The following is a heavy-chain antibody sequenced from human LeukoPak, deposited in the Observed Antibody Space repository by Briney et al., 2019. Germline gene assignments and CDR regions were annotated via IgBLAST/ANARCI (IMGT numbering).Heavy chain of an antibody. D-gene: IGHD3-22*01. J-gene: IGHJ5*02. CDR2: IHPNSGDT. Sequence: ASVKVSCKASGYTFTRYDINWVRQATGQGLEWMGWIHPNSGDTGYAQKFQGRVTIIRNTSISTAYMELSSLRSDDTAVYYCARDDYDSSDWWFDPWGQGTLVTVSS. CDR3: ARDDYDSSDWWFDP. V-gene: IGHV1-8*03. CDR1: GYTFTRYD.